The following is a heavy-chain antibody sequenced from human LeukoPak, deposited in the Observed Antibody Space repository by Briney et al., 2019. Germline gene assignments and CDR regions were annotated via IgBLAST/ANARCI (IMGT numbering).Heavy chain of an antibody. D-gene: IGHD6-13*01. CDR2: IGGRGGST. CDR3: AKAAAGTEYYFEY. Sequence: GGSLRLSCAASGFTFNNFAMSWVRQAPGKGLEWVSAIGGRGGSTYYADSVKGRFTISRDDSKNTLYLQMNSLRAEDTAVYYCAKAAAGTEYYFEYWGQGTLVTVSS. J-gene: IGHJ4*02. V-gene: IGHV3-23*01. CDR1: GFTFNNFA.